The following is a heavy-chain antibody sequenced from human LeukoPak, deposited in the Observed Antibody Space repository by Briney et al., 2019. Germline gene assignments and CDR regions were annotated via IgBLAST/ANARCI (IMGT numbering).Heavy chain of an antibody. Sequence: GGSLRLSCAASGFTFSSYSMNWVRQAPGKGLEWVSSISSSSSYIYYADSVKGRFTISRDNAKNSLYLQMNGLRAEDTAVYYCARVAWFGELTTPLYYFDYWGQGTLVTVSS. D-gene: IGHD3-10*01. CDR3: ARVAWFGELTTPLYYFDY. CDR2: ISSSSSYI. V-gene: IGHV3-21*01. CDR1: GFTFSSYS. J-gene: IGHJ4*02.